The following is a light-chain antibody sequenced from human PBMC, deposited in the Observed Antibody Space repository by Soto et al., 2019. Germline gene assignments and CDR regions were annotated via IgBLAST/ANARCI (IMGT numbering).Light chain of an antibody. Sequence: ESLLTQSPGTLSLSPGARATLSCRASQTVNSRHLNWYQHKPGQAPRLLIYGASIRAAGIPDRFSGSRSGADFSLTITRLEPEDSAVYYCQQFDGSRPAFTFGQGTKLEI. J-gene: IGKJ2*01. CDR2: GAS. V-gene: IGKV3-20*01. CDR3: QQFDGSRPAFT. CDR1: QTVNSRH.